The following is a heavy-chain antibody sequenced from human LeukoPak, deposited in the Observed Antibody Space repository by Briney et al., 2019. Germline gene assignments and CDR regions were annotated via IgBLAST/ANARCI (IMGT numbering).Heavy chain of an antibody. CDR3: ASGHYYDSSGYSPLFDY. V-gene: IGHV5-51*01. D-gene: IGHD3-22*01. Sequence: GESLKISCKGSGYSFTTYWIGWVRQMPGKGLEWMGIIYPGDSDTRYSPSFQGQVTISADKSISTAYLQWSSLKASDTAMYYCASGHYYDSSGYSPLFDYWGQGTLVTVSS. CDR2: IYPGDSDT. CDR1: GYSFTTYW. J-gene: IGHJ4*02.